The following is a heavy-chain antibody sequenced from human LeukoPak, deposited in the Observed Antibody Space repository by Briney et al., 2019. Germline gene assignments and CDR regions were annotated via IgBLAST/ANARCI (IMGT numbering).Heavy chain of an antibody. Sequence: PGGSLRLSCAASGFTLDDYAMHWVRQAPGKGLEWVSLISGDGGSTYYADSVKGRFTISRDNSKNSLYLQMNSLRTEDTALYYCAKEKSRRGYSSSWYFDYWGQGTLVTVSS. CDR1: GFTLDDYA. CDR2: ISGDGGST. D-gene: IGHD6-13*01. V-gene: IGHV3-43*02. CDR3: AKEKSRRGYSSSWYFDY. J-gene: IGHJ4*02.